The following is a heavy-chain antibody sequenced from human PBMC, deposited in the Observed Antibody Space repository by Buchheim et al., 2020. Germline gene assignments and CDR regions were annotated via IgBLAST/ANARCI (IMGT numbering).Heavy chain of an antibody. CDR3: ARGVTGPGAAYYYGMDV. Sequence: QVQLQESGPGMVKPSQTLSLTCTVSGDSISSTSHSWNWIRQPAGKGLEWIGRVYTTGSPNYNPSLKSRVGISLETSQHLFSLWLSSVTAADTAVYYCARGVTGPGAAYYYGMDVWGQGTT. CDR2: VYTTGSP. V-gene: IGHV4-61*02. CDR1: GDSISSTSHS. D-gene: IGHD3-9*01. J-gene: IGHJ6*02.